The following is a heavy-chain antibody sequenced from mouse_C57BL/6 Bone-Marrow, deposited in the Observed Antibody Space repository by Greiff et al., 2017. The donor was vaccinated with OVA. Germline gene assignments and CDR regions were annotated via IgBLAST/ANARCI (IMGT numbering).Heavy chain of an antibody. V-gene: IGHV1-69*01. J-gene: IGHJ1*03. CDR3: ATTVVATRYFDV. Sequence: QVQLQQPGAELVMPGASVQLSCKASGYTFTSYWMHWVKQRPGQGLEWIGEIDPSDSYTNYNQKFKGKSTLTVDKSSSTAYMQLSSLTSEDSAVYYCATTVVATRYFDVWGTGTTVTVSS. CDR2: IDPSDSYT. CDR1: GYTFTSYW. D-gene: IGHD1-1*01.